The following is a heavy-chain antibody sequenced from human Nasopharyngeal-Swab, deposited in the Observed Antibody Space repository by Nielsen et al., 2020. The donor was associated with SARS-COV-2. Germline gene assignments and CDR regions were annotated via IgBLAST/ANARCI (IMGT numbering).Heavy chain of an antibody. J-gene: IGHJ6*02. CDR1: GFMFSDYW. CDR3: ARDLLPYYGMDV. V-gene: IGHV3-30-3*01. D-gene: IGHD2-15*01. CDR2: ISYDGSNK. Sequence: GESLKISCEVSGFMFSDYWISWVRQAPGKGLEWVAVISYDGSNKYYADSVKGRFTISRDNSKNTLYLQMNSLRAEDTAVYYCARDLLPYYGMDVWGQGTTVTVSS.